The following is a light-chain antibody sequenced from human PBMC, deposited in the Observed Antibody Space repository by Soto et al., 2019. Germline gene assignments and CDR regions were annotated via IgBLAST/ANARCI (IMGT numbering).Light chain of an antibody. V-gene: IGKV3-11*01. CDR3: QQRRNWPWLT. CDR1: QSVNNY. J-gene: IGKJ4*01. Sequence: EIVLTQSPATLSLSPGERATLSCRASQSVNNYLAWYQQRPGQAPRLLIYDVSNRATGIPARFSGSGTGTDFTLTISRLETEDSAVYFWQQRRNWPWLTFGGGTRVEIK. CDR2: DVS.